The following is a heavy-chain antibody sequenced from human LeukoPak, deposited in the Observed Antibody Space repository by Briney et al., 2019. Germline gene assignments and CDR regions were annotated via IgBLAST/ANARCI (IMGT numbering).Heavy chain of an antibody. D-gene: IGHD1-26*01. CDR3: ARRGFATDSHFDY. V-gene: IGHV1-8*01. J-gene: IGHJ4*02. Sequence: GASVKVSCEASGYTFTNYDINWVRQAPGQGPEWMGWMNPNSGNTGYAQKFQGRVTMTRDTSITTAYLEPSSLRSDDTAVYFCARRGFATDSHFDYWGQGTLVTVSS. CDR2: MNPNSGNT. CDR1: GYTFTNYD.